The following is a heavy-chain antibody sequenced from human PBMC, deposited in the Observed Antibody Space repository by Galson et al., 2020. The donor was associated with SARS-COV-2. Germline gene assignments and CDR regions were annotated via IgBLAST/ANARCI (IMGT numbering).Heavy chain of an antibody. CDR1: GGSISRGSHY. Sequence: SETLSLTCPVSGGSISRGSHYWGWLRQPPGKGLEWIGSIYYSGSTHYSPSLKSRVTISVDTSKNQFSLKVSSVTAADTAGYYCARTDTAMIDYWGQGTLVTVSS. CDR3: ARTDTAMIDY. J-gene: IGHJ4*02. CDR2: IYYSGST. D-gene: IGHD5-18*01. V-gene: IGHV4-39*01.